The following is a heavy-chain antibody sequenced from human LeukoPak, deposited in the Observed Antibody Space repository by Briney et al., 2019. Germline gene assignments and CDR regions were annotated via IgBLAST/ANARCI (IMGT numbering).Heavy chain of an antibody. V-gene: IGHV4-34*01. J-gene: IGHJ4*02. CDR3: ARAVAGTRVDY. CDR1: GGSFSGYY. CDR2: INHSGST. D-gene: IGHD6-19*01. Sequence: PSETLSLTCAVYGGSFSGYYWSSIRHPPGKWRGWIGEINHSGSTNYNPPRRTRVTISVDTSKNQFSLKLSSVTAADTAVYYCARAVAGTRVDYWGQGTLVTVSS.